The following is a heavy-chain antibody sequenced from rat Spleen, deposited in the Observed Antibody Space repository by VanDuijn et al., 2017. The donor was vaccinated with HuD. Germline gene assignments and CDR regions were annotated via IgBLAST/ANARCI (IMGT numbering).Heavy chain of an antibody. Sequence: EVQLVESGGGLVQPGRSMKLSCAASGFTFSDYYMAWVRQAPAKGLEWVASISYEGSSTYYGDSVKGRFTISRDNAKSTLYLQMDSLRSEDTATYYCARHGNNYGWFAYWGQGTLVTVSS. CDR2: ISYEGSST. J-gene: IGHJ3*01. CDR3: ARHGNNYGWFAY. D-gene: IGHD1-10*01. CDR1: GFTFSDYY. V-gene: IGHV5-22*01.